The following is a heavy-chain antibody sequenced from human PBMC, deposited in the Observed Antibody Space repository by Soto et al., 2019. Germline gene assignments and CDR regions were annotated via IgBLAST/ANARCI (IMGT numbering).Heavy chain of an antibody. CDR1: GLTVSGKKY. D-gene: IGHD1-1*01. CDR2: LYDVDVT. V-gene: IGHV3-53*01. Sequence: DVQLVESGVGLIQPGASLRLSCAAFGLTVSGKKYVAWVRQAPGKGLEWVSALYDVDVTDYADSVKGLFTTSRDSSTTTVYLQINGLRPADTAVYYCASWHELEHAYDVWHQGTTGTV. J-gene: IGHJ3*01. CDR3: ASWHELEHAYDV.